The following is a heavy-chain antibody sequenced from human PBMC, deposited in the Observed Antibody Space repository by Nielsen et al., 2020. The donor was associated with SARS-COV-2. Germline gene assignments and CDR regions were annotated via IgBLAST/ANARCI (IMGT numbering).Heavy chain of an antibody. CDR3: ARDIRLPSAAAQTYYYYGMDV. J-gene: IGHJ6*02. V-gene: IGHV4-39*01. Sequence: ASLRLSSTVSVGSISSSSYHWGWLRQPPGKGLEWIGSMYYSGSTYYNPSLKSRVTISIDTSKNQFSLKLTSATAADTAVYYCARDIRLPSAAAQTYYYYGMDVWGQGTTVTVSS. CDR1: VGSISSSSYH. D-gene: IGHD6-13*01. CDR2: MYYSGST.